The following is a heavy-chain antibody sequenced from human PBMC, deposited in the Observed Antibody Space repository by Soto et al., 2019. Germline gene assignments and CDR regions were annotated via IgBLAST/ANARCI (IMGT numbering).Heavy chain of an antibody. D-gene: IGHD3-3*01. J-gene: IGHJ4*02. Sequence: HPGRSLRLSCTTSGFSFASFSMTWVRQAPGKGLEWVATISGSDGKTYYADSVKGRFSISRDTSRNTRYLQMNSLRADDTAIYYCAKWSYLDYWGQGTRVNVSS. CDR1: GFSFASFS. CDR3: AKWSYLDY. V-gene: IGHV3-23*01. CDR2: ISGSDGKT.